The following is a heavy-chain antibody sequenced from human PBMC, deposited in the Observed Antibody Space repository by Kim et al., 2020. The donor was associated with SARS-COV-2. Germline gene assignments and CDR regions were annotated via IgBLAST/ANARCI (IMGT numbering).Heavy chain of an antibody. V-gene: IGHV6-1*01. Sequence: SQTLSLTCVISGDNVSGDSVAWNWIRQSPSRGLEWLGRTYYRSKWYNDYAVSVKGRITINPDTSKNQFSLQVNSVTPEDTAVYYCARDHQYSVDYWGQGTLVTVSS. J-gene: IGHJ4*02. CDR3: ARDHQYSVDY. D-gene: IGHD4-4*01. CDR2: TYYRSKWYN. CDR1: GDNVSGDSVA.